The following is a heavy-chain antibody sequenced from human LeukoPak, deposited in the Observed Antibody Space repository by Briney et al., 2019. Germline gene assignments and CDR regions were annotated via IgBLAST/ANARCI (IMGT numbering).Heavy chain of an antibody. V-gene: IGHV4-61*02. CDR2: IYTSGST. CDR3: ARGYCSDGTCYSDRGAFDI. CDR1: GGSISSGSYY. D-gene: IGHD2-15*01. Sequence: SQTLSLTCTVSGGSISSGSYYWSWIRQPAGKGLEWIGRIYTSGSTNYNPSLKSRVTISVDTSKNQFSLKLSSVTAADTAVYFCARGYCSDGTCYSDRGAFDIWGQGTMVTVSS. J-gene: IGHJ3*02.